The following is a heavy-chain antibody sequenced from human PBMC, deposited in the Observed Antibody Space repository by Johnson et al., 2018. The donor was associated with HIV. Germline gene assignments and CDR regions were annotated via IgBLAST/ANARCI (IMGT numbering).Heavy chain of an antibody. Sequence: QVQLVESGGGVVQPGRSLRLSCAASGFTFSSYGMHWVRQAPGKGLVWVSRINGDGSSTNYADSVKGRFTISRDNSKNTLYLQMNSLRAEDTAVYYCAKGIAAAGTGAFDIWGQGTMVTVSS. CDR1: GFTFSSYG. D-gene: IGHD6-13*01. CDR3: AKGIAAAGTGAFDI. CDR2: INGDGSST. J-gene: IGHJ3*02. V-gene: IGHV3-NL1*01.